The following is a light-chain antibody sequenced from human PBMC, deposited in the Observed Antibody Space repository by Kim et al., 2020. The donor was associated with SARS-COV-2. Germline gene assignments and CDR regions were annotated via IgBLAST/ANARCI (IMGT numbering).Light chain of an antibody. J-gene: IGLJ2*01. V-gene: IGLV3-21*04. CDR2: YDS. CDR3: QVWDSSSDHRVV. CDR1: SMGGKS. Sequence: PGKTGRGSCGGNSMGGKSVHWYQQRSGQAPVLVIYYDSDRPSGIPERFSGSNSGNTATLTISRVEAGDEADYYCQVWDSSSDHRVVFGGGTQLTVL.